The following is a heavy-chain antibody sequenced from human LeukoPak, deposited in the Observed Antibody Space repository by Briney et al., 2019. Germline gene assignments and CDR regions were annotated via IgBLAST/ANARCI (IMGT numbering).Heavy chain of an antibody. V-gene: IGHV4-39*01. CDR1: GGSISSSSYY. CDR2: IYYSGST. CDR3: ASERSRSSRLDY. D-gene: IGHD6-13*01. Sequence: SETLSHTCTVSGGSISSSSYYWGWIRQPPGKGLEWIGSIYYSGSTYYNPSLKSRVTISVDTSKNQFSLKLSSVTAADTAVYYCASERSRSSRLDYWGQGTLVTVSS. J-gene: IGHJ4*02.